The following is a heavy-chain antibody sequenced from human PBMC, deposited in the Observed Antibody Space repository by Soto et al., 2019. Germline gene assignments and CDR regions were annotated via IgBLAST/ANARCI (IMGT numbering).Heavy chain of an antibody. CDR1: GGSISSGDYY. Sequence: QVQLQESGPGLVKPSQTLSLTCIVSGGSISSGDYYWSWVRQPPGKGLEWIGYIYYSGSTYYNPSLKSRVTISADTSKNQVSLKLSSVTAADTAVYYCARAKGLLTVTTSWFDPWGQGTLVTVSS. CDR3: ARAKGLLTVTTSWFDP. V-gene: IGHV4-30-4*01. J-gene: IGHJ5*02. D-gene: IGHD4-17*01. CDR2: IYYSGST.